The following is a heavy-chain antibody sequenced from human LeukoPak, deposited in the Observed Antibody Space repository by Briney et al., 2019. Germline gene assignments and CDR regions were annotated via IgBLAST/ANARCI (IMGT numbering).Heavy chain of an antibody. Sequence: QSGGSLRLSCAPSSFTFSFYAMSWVRQAPGKGLEWVSAISGSGGTTYDADSVKGRFTISRDNSKNTLYLQMNSLRAEDTGVYYCAKTPEWRLNDAFDIWGQGTMVTVSS. CDR2: ISGSGGTT. CDR3: AKTPEWRLNDAFDI. V-gene: IGHV3-23*01. J-gene: IGHJ3*02. D-gene: IGHD3-3*01. CDR1: SFTFSFYA.